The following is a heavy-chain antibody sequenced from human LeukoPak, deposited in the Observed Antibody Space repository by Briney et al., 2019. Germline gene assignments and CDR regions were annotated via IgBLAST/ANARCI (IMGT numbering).Heavy chain of an antibody. CDR3: AKGLAYSFDY. Sequence: GGSLKLSCGASGFTFSSYGMHWVRQAPGKGLEWVAFIRYDGSQKYYADSVKGRFTISRDNSKNTLHLQMNSLRAEDTAVYYCAKGLAYSFDYWGQGTLVTVSS. D-gene: IGHD3/OR15-3a*01. V-gene: IGHV3-30*02. J-gene: IGHJ4*02. CDR2: IRYDGSQK. CDR1: GFTFSSYG.